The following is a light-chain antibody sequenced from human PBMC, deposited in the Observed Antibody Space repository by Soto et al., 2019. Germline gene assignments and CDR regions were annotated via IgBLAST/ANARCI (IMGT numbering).Light chain of an antibody. V-gene: IGKV1-39*01. CDR3: QQTYTTPCT. J-gene: IGKJ1*01. CDR2: DAA. Sequence: DIQMTQSPASLSAYIGDRVTITCRASQNIDSYLNWYQQRPGKAPKLLIHDAASLQSGVPSRFSGRGSGTDFALTIISLHPEDFSTLYCQQTYTTPCTFGQGTKVEIK. CDR1: QNIDSY.